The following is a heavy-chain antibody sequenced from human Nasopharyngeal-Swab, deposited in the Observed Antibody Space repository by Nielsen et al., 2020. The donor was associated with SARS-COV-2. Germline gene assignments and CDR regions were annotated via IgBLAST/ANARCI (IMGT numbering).Heavy chain of an antibody. D-gene: IGHD4-17*01. CDR2: ISSSSSTI. J-gene: IGHJ4*02. CDR3: ARRASYGDYVDY. CDR1: GFTFSSYS. Sequence: GESLKISCAASGFTFSSYSMNWVRQAPGKGLEWVPYISSSSSTIYYADSVKGRFTISRDNAKNSLYLQMNSLRAEDTAVYYCARRASYGDYVDYWGQGTLVTVSS. V-gene: IGHV3-48*04.